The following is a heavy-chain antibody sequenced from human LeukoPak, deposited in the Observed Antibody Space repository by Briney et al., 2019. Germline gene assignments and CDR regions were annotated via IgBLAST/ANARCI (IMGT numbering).Heavy chain of an antibody. CDR3: ARNGGNDNWFDP. Sequence: PSETLSLTRTVSGGSISSSSYYWGWIRQPPGKGLEWIGSIYYSGSTYYNPSLKSRVTISVDTSKNQFSLKLSSVTAADTAVYYCARNGGNDNWFDPWGQGTLVTVSS. D-gene: IGHD4-23*01. J-gene: IGHJ5*02. CDR2: IYYSGST. V-gene: IGHV4-39*07. CDR1: GGSISSSSYY.